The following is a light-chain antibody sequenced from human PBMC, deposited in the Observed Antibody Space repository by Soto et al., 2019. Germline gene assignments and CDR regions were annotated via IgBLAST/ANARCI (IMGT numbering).Light chain of an antibody. J-gene: IGLJ2*01. CDR2: TKS. CDR1: NSNIGAGYD. V-gene: IGLV1-40*01. Sequence: QSVLTQPPSVSGAPGQRITLACTGSNSNIGAGYDVHWYRQFPGAAPKALLSTKSHRPSGVPARFSGSKSGTSASLAITGLQVEDEADYYCQSYDSTLRGLVAFGGGTKVTVL. CDR3: QSYDSTLRGLVA.